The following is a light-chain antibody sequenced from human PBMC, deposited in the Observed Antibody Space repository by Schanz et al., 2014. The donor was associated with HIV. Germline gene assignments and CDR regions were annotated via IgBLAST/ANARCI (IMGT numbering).Light chain of an antibody. CDR3: SSYTSSSTVL. V-gene: IGLV2-14*03. Sequence: QSALTQPPSASGSPGQSVTISCTGTSSDVGRYNYVSWYQQHPGQAPKLMVFDFSNRPSGVSNRFSGSKSGNTASLTISGLQAEDEAGYYCSSYTSSSTVLLGGGTKLTVL. CDR2: DFS. CDR1: SSDVGRYNY. J-gene: IGLJ2*01.